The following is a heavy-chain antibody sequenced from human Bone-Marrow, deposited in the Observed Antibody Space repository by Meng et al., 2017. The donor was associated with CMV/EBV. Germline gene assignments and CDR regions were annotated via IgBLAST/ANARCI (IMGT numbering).Heavy chain of an antibody. J-gene: IGHJ4*02. V-gene: IGHV3-30*02. Sequence: GESLKISCAASGFTFSNYWMSWVRQTPGKGLEWVAFIRHDGTNKFYGDSVKGRFTISRDNSKNTVSLQMNSLRPEETAIYYCAKDLLLFGGANAYFDSWGQGTQVTGSS. CDR1: GFTFSNYW. CDR3: AKDLLLFGGANAYFDS. D-gene: IGHD3-10*01. CDR2: IRHDGTNK.